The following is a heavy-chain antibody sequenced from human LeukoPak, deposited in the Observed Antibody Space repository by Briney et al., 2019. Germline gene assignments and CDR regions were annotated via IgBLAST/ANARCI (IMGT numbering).Heavy chain of an antibody. J-gene: IGHJ3*02. CDR3: ASHTGTSFDAFDI. D-gene: IGHD1-14*01. Sequence: SETLSLTCTVSGGSISTYYWSWIRQPPGKGLEWIGYIYYTGITNYNPSLKSRVTISVDTSKNQFSLKLSSVTAADTAVYYCASHTGTSFDAFDIWGQGTMVTVSS. CDR2: IYYTGIT. V-gene: IGHV4-59*01. CDR1: GGSISTYY.